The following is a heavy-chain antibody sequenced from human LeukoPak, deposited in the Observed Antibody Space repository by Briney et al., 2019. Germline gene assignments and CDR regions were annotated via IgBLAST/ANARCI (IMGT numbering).Heavy chain of an antibody. V-gene: IGHV3-33*08. CDR1: GFTFSSYG. CDR2: IRYDGSNK. D-gene: IGHD3-9*01. CDR3: ARERGISHYDILTAYSYFLDV. Sequence: GRSLRLSCAASGFTFSSYGMHWVRQAPGKGLEWVAFIRYDGSNKYYADSVKGRFTISRDNAKNSLYLQMNSLRAEDTALYFCARERGISHYDILTAYSYFLDVWGKGTTVTVSS. J-gene: IGHJ6*03.